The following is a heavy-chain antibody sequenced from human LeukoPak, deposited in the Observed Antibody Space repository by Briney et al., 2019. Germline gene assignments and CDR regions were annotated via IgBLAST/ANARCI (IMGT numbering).Heavy chain of an antibody. J-gene: IGHJ5*02. Sequence: ASVKVSCKASGYTFTGYYMHWVRQAPGQGPEWMGRINPNSGGTNYAQKFQGRVTMTRDPSISTAYMELSRLRSDDPAVYYCARIVVVANGPLFDPWGQGTLVTVSS. CDR3: ARIVVVANGPLFDP. D-gene: IGHD2-15*01. V-gene: IGHV1-2*06. CDR1: GYTFTGYY. CDR2: INPNSGGT.